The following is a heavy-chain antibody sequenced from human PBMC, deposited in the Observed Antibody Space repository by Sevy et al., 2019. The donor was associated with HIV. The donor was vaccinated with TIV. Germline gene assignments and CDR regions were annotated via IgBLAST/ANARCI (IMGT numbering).Heavy chain of an antibody. V-gene: IGHV1-46*01. D-gene: IGHD2-21*02. CDR3: ARATSCGGDCYSLDY. CDR1: GYIFITNY. J-gene: IGHJ4*02. Sequence: ASVKVSCKASGYIFITNYIYWVRQAPGQGLEWMGIINPGGGYTTYAQKFQGRVTMTSDASTSTVYMELSSLISEDTAVYYCARATSCGGDCYSLDYWCQGTLVTVSS. CDR2: INPGGGYT.